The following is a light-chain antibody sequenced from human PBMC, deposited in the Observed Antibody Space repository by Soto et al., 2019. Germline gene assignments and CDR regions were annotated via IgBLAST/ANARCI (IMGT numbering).Light chain of an antibody. CDR1: QSVSNNY. Sequence: EIVLTQSPGTLSLSPGERVTLSCRASQSVSNNYLAWYQQKPGQAPRLLIYAASNRGTGIPDRFSGSGSGTEFTLTISSLQPEDFAIYYCQQYDSFPLTFGRGTKVDIK. J-gene: IGKJ1*01. CDR2: AAS. CDR3: QQYDSFPLT. V-gene: IGKV3-20*01.